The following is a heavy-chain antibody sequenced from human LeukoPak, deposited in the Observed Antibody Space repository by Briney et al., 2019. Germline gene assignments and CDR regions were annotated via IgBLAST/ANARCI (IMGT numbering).Heavy chain of an antibody. V-gene: IGHV4-4*07. CDR2: IYSSGTT. CDR1: GGSLMYYS. Sequence: SETLSLTCTVSGGSLMYYSWSWFRQPAGKGLDWIGRIYSSGTTNYNPSLKSRVTMSVETSKNQFSLRLNSVTAADTAVYYCARDLIGYCSTSSCFGAAFDIWGRGTMVTVSS. J-gene: IGHJ3*02. D-gene: IGHD2-2*03. CDR3: ARDLIGYCSTSSCFGAAFDI.